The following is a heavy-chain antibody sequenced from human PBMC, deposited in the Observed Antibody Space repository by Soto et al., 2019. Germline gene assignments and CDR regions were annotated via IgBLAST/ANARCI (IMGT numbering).Heavy chain of an antibody. J-gene: IGHJ4*02. D-gene: IGHD2-15*01. CDR1: GFTFSSYW. V-gene: IGHV3-7*01. Sequence: EVQLVESGGGLVQPGGSLRLSCAASGFTFSSYWMSWVRQAPGKGLESVANIKQDGSEKYYVDSVKGRFTISRDNAKNSLYLQMNSLRAEDTAVYYCARQDIVVVVAATVGYWGQGTLVTVSS. CDR2: IKQDGSEK. CDR3: ARQDIVVVVAATVGY.